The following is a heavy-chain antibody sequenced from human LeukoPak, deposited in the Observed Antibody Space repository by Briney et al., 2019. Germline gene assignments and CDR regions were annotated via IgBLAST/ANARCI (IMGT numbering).Heavy chain of an antibody. CDR1: GGTFSSYA. CDR2: IIPIFGTA. J-gene: IGHJ4*02. V-gene: IGHV1-69*05. D-gene: IGHD3-3*01. Sequence: SVKVSCKASGGTFSSYAISWVRQAPGQGLEWMGGIIPIFGTANYAQKFQGRVTITTDESTSTAYMELSSLRSEDTAVYYCARGAHFLEWLLYYYWGQGTLVTVSS. CDR3: ARGAHFLEWLLYYY.